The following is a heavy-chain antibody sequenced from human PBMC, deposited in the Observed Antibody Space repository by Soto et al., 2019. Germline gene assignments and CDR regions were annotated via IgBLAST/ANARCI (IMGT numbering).Heavy chain of an antibody. CDR2: ISGGGDTT. CDR1: GFTFNNYA. Sequence: EVQLLESGGGLVQPGGSLRLSCAASGFTFNNYAMTWVRQAPGKGLEWVSAISGGGDTTSYADSVKGRFTVSRDGSKNTLYLQMSSLRAEDTALYYCAKGRGGSGSLTPRVEFWGQGTRVTVSS. D-gene: IGHD3-10*01. V-gene: IGHV3-23*01. CDR3: AKGRGGSGSLTPRVEF. J-gene: IGHJ4*02.